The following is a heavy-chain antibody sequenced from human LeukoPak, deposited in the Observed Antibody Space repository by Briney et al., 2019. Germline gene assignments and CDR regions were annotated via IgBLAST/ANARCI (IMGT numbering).Heavy chain of an antibody. CDR1: GFTFSSYS. CDR3: APAGGSWYDGLGGSDY. V-gene: IGHV3-21*01. CDR2: ISSSSSYI. D-gene: IGHD6-13*01. J-gene: IGHJ4*02. Sequence: GGSLRLSCAASGFTFSSYSMNWVRQAPGKGLEWVSSISSSSSYIYYADSVKGRFTISRDNAKNSLYLQMYSLRAEDTAVYYCAPAGGSWYDGLGGSDYWGQGTLVTVSS.